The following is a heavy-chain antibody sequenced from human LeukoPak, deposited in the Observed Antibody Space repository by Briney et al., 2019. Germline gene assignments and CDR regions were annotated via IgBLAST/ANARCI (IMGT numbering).Heavy chain of an antibody. V-gene: IGHV3-23*01. Sequence: GGSLRLSCAASGFTFSSYAMSWVRQAPGKGLEWVSAISGSGGSTYYADSVKGRFTISRDNSKNTLYLQMNSLRAEDTAVYYCAKWGRGYSYGYDVWCWGQGTLVTVSS. J-gene: IGHJ4*02. CDR1: GFTFSSYA. CDR3: AKWGRGYSYGYDVWC. D-gene: IGHD5-18*01. CDR2: ISGSGGST.